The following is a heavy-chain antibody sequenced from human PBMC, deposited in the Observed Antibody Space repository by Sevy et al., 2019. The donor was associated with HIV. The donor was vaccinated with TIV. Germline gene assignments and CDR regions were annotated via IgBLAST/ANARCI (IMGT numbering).Heavy chain of an antibody. CDR1: GFTFITYA. D-gene: IGHD3-22*01. CDR2: IYGSGGTT. CDR3: AGARYDGSGSFDAFDI. J-gene: IGHJ3*02. V-gene: IGHV3-23*01. Sequence: GGSLRLSCKPSGFTFITYAMNWVRQAPGKGLEWVSTIYGSGGTTYYADSVKGRFTISRDNSKNTVYLQMDSLRTEDTAIYYCAGARYDGSGSFDAFDIWGQGTMVTVSS.